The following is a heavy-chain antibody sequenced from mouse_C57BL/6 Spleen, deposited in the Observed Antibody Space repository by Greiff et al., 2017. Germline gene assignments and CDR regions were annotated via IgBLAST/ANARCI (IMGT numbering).Heavy chain of an antibody. CDR2: IDPSDSYT. V-gene: IGHV1-69*01. J-gene: IGHJ4*01. Sequence: VQLQQPGAELVMPGASVKLSCKASGYTFTSYWMHWVKQRPGQGLEWIGEIDPSDSYTNYNQKFKDKATLTADKSSSTAYMQLSSLTYEDSAVYYCARSLNSNYAMDYWGQGTSVTVSS. D-gene: IGHD2-5*01. CDR3: ARSLNSNYAMDY. CDR1: GYTFTSYW.